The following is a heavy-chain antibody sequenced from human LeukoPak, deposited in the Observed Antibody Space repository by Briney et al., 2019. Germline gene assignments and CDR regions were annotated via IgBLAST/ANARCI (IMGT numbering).Heavy chain of an antibody. Sequence: GGSLRLSCAASGFTFSSYAMSWVRQAPGKGLEWVSAISGSESSTYFADSVRGRFTISRDNSKNTLYLQMNSLRSEDTAVYYCAKVPTSFYTASWGFDNWGQGTLVTVSS. J-gene: IGHJ4*02. D-gene: IGHD5-18*01. CDR1: GFTFSSYA. CDR3: AKVPTSFYTASWGFDN. CDR2: ISGSESST. V-gene: IGHV3-23*01.